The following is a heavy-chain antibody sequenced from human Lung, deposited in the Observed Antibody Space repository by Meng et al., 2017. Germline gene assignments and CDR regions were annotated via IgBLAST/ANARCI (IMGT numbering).Heavy chain of an antibody. CDR1: GFYFNNAW. CDR3: VWDDKAVADY. J-gene: IGHJ4*02. D-gene: IGHD1-1*01. CDR2: IKSNTDRGTT. V-gene: IGHV3-15*02. Sequence: VHLVGSGGALVKPGGSLRFSCAASGFYFNNAWMSWVRQTPGKGLEWVGRIKSNTDRGTTEYAAPVTGRFTISRDDSKSTLYLQMSGLRIDDTGVYYCVWDDKAVADYWGQGTLVTVSS.